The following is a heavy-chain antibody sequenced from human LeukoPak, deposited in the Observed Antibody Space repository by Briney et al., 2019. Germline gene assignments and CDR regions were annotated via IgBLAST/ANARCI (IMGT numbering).Heavy chain of an antibody. J-gene: IGHJ3*02. D-gene: IGHD3-16*01. CDR1: GFTFSSYE. CDR2: IFSQGSHK. V-gene: IGHV3-30*04. Sequence: GGSLRLSCAASGFTFSSYEMNWVRQAPGKGLEWVADIFSQGSHKYYADSVKGRFTISRDDSKNTLYLEMNNLRAEDTALYYCAKDDKDRNYGSAFDIWGQGTMVTVSS. CDR3: AKDDKDRNYGSAFDI.